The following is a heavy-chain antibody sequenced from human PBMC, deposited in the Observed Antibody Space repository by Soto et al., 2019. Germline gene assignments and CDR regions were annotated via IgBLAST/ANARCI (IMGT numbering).Heavy chain of an antibody. CDR3: ARVEMATIKGNAFDI. CDR2: INPSGGST. CDR1: GYTSTSYY. V-gene: IGHV1-46*01. J-gene: IGHJ3*02. Sequence: GASVKVSCKASGYTSTSYYMYWVRQAPGQGLEWMGIINPSGGSTSYAQKFQGRVTMTRDTSTSTVYMELSSLRSEDTAVYYCARVEMATIKGNAFDIWGQGTMVTVSS. D-gene: IGHD5-12*01.